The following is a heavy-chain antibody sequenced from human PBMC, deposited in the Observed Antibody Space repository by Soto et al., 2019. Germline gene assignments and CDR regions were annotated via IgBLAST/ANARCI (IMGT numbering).Heavy chain of an antibody. CDR3: AKNLDSGPNNWFDP. Sequence: GGSLRLSCAASGFTFSSYGMHWVRQAPGKGLEWVAVISYDGSNKYYADSVKGRFTISRDNSKNTLYLQMNSLRAEDTVVYYCAKNLDSGPNNWFDPWGQGTLVTVSS. J-gene: IGHJ5*02. CDR2: ISYDGSNK. V-gene: IGHV3-30*18. CDR1: GFTFSSYG. D-gene: IGHD5-12*01.